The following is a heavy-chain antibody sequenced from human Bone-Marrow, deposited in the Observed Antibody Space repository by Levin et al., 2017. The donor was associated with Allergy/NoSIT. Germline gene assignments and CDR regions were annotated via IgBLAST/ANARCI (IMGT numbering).Heavy chain of an antibody. CDR2: ISGSGGST. J-gene: IGHJ4*02. CDR3: ANPIGHYGDYDYFDY. CDR1: GFTFSSYA. V-gene: IGHV3-23*01. Sequence: GGSLRLSCAASGFTFSSYAMSWVRQAPGKGLEWVSAISGSGGSTYYADSVKGRFTISRDNSKNTLYLQMNSLRAEDTAVYYCANPIGHYGDYDYFDYWGQGTLVTVSS. D-gene: IGHD4-17*01.